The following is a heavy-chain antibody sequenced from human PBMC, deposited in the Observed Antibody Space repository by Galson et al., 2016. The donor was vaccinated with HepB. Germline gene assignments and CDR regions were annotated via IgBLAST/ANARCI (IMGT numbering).Heavy chain of an antibody. Sequence: SLRLSCAASGFTFNRRGMHWVRQTPGKGLEWVSGISGSGGSTYYADSVKGRFTISRDNAKNTLYLQMNSLGAEDTAVYYCRIGTAGLDYWGQGTLVTVSS. CDR1: GFTFNRRG. J-gene: IGHJ4*02. CDR2: ISGSGGST. CDR3: RIGTAGLDY. V-gene: IGHV3-23*01. D-gene: IGHD6-13*01.